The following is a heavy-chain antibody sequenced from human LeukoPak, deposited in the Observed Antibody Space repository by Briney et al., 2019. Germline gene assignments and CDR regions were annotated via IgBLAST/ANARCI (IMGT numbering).Heavy chain of an antibody. CDR2: INPNSGGT. D-gene: IGHD3-10*01. CDR3: ARDNAIWFGELLGRRGDSAFDY. V-gene: IGHV1-2*02. J-gene: IGHJ4*02. CDR1: GYTFTGYY. Sequence: GASVKVSCKASGYTFTGYYMHWVRQAPGQGLEWMGWINPNSGGTNYAQKFQGRVTMTRDTSIGTAYMELSRLRSDDTAVYYCARDNAIWFGELLGRRGDSAFDYWGQGTLVTVSS.